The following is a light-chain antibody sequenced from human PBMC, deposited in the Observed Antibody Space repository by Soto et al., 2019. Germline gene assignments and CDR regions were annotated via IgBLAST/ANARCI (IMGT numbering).Light chain of an antibody. V-gene: IGLV1-51*01. CDR3: GTWDSSLSAGV. J-gene: IGLJ3*02. CDR2: ASN. CDR1: SSNIGNNY. Sequence: QSVLTQPPSVSGAPGQKVTISCSGSSSNIGNNYVSWYQQLPGTAPKLVIYASNKRPSGIPYRFSGSKSCTSATLGITGLQTGDEADYYCGTWDSSLSAGVFGGGTKRTVL.